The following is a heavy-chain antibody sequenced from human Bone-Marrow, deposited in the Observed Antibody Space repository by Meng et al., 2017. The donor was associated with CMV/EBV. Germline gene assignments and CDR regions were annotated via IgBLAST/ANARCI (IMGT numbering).Heavy chain of an antibody. CDR1: GFTFSIRS. D-gene: IGHD6-19*01. J-gene: IGHJ4*02. CDR2: ISRDSNYI. V-gene: IGHV3-21*01. Sequence: ADSGFTFSIRSMNWVRQAPGKGLEWVASISRDSNYIYYADSVKGRFTISRDNAQNSLFLQMNSLSPEDTAMYYCARDDSSGWDIFDYWGQGTLVTVSS. CDR3: ARDDSSGWDIFDY.